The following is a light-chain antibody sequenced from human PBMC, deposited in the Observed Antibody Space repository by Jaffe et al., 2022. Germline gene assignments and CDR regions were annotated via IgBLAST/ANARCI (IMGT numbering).Light chain of an antibody. CDR1: SSDIGGYNY. Sequence: QSALTQPPSASGSPGQSVTISCTGTSSDIGGYNYVSWYQQHPGKAPKLIIYEASKRPSGVPDRFSGAKSGNTASLTVSGLQAEDEADYYCSSYAGSDSGVFGTGTKVTVL. CDR3: SSYAGSDSGV. V-gene: IGLV2-8*01. CDR2: EAS. J-gene: IGLJ1*01.